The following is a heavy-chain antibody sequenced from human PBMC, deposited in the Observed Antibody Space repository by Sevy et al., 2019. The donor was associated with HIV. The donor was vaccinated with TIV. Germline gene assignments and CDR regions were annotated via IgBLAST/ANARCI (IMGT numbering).Heavy chain of an antibody. V-gene: IGHV4-39*01. Sequence: SETLSLTCTVSGGSISSSSYYWGWIRQPPGKGLEWIGSIYYSGSTYYHPSLKSRVTISVDTSKNQFSLRLSSVTAADTAVYYCARQSCSSTSCHYYYYYMDVWGKGTTVTV. CDR2: IYYSGST. J-gene: IGHJ6*03. CDR3: ARQSCSSTSCHYYYYYMDV. CDR1: GGSISSSSYY. D-gene: IGHD2-2*01.